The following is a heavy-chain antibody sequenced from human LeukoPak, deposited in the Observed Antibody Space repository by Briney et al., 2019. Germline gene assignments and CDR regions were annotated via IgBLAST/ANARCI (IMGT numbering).Heavy chain of an antibody. CDR3: ASRDYYGSGGIDY. CDR2: INHSGST. Sequence: PSETLSLTCAVYGGSFIGFHWNWIRQPPGKGLEWIGDINHSGSTNYNPSLTSRVTISVDPSKNQFSLNLSSVTAADTAVYYCASRDYYGSGGIDYWGQGTLVTVSS. V-gene: IGHV4-34*01. J-gene: IGHJ4*02. D-gene: IGHD3-10*01. CDR1: GGSFIGFH.